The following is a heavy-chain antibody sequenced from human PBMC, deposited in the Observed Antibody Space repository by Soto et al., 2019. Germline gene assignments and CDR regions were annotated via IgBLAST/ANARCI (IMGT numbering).Heavy chain of an antibody. D-gene: IGHD2-15*01. CDR2: IYYSGST. J-gene: IGHJ3*02. V-gene: IGHV4-30-4*01. CDR1: GGSISSGDYY. CDR3: DGYCSGGSCYSGGAFDI. Sequence: QVQPQESGPGLVKPSQTLSLTCTVSGGSISSGDYYWSWIRQPPGKGLEWIGYIYYSGSTYYNPSLKSRVTISVDTSKNQFSLKLSSVTAADTAVYYCDGYCSGGSCYSGGAFDIWGQGTMVTVSS.